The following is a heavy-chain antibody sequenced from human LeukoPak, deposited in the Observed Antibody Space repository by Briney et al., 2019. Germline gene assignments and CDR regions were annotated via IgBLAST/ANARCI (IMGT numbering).Heavy chain of an antibody. J-gene: IGHJ4*02. V-gene: IGHV3-74*01. Sequence: GGSLRLSCAASGYDFSSNWMHWVRHAPGQGLVWVSRIKGDGISTNYADSVKGRFTISRDIAKNTLYLQMNSLRAEDTGVYYCAKDHYWSIDYWGRGTLVTVSS. CDR1: GYDFSSNW. CDR2: IKGDGIST. D-gene: IGHD3-3*01. CDR3: AKDHYWSIDY.